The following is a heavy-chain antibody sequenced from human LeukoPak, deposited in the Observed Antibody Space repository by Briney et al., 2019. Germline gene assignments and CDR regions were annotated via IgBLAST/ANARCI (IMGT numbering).Heavy chain of an antibody. J-gene: IGHJ4*02. Sequence: GRSLRLSCAASGFTFSSYAMHWVRQAPGKGLEWVAVISYDGSNKYYADSVKGRFTISRDNSKNTLYLQMNSLRAEDTAVYYCAKDYHTARWYSSGWDSAYYFDYWGQGTLVTVSS. CDR2: ISYDGSNK. CDR1: GFTFSSYA. CDR3: AKDYHTARWYSSGWDSAYYFDY. D-gene: IGHD6-19*01. V-gene: IGHV3-30-3*01.